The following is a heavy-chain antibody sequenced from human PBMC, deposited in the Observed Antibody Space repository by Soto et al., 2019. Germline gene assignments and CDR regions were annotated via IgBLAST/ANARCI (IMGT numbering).Heavy chain of an antibody. Sequence: EVQLLESGGGLVQPGGSLRLSCAASGFTFSSYGMTWVRQAPGKGLEWVSFSSATGAGTYYADSVKGRLTISRDNSKNTLYLQMTSLRADDTAVYYCAKDRLAGGNYGFYSDFWGQGALVSVYS. CDR2: SSATGAGT. CDR3: AKDRLAGGNYGFYSDF. V-gene: IGHV3-23*01. CDR1: GFTFSSYG. D-gene: IGHD1-7*01. J-gene: IGHJ4*02.